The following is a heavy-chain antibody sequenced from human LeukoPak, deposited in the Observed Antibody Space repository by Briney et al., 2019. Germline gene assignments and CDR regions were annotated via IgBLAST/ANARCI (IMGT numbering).Heavy chain of an antibody. V-gene: IGHV3-23*01. CDR3: AKVLDYYDSSGYYMPYYFDY. CDR1: GFTFSSYA. CDR2: ISGSGGST. D-gene: IGHD3-22*01. Sequence: QPGGSLRLSCAASGFTFSSYAMSWVRQAPGKGLEWVSAISGSGGSTYYADSVKGRFTISRDNSKNTLYLQMNSLRAEDTAVYYCAKVLDYYDSSGYYMPYYFDYWGQGTLVTVSS. J-gene: IGHJ4*02.